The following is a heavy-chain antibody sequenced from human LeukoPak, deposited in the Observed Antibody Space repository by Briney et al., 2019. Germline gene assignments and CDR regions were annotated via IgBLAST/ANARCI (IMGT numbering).Heavy chain of an antibody. J-gene: IGHJ4*02. V-gene: IGHV3-23*01. CDR2: ISGSGGST. CDR1: GFTFSSYA. Sequence: GGSLRLSCAASGFTFSSYAMGWVRQAPGKGLEWVSSISGSGGSTYYADSVKGRFTISRDNSRNTLYLQMNSLRAEETAVYYCARTEFCGGDCHLDYWGQGTLVTVSS. D-gene: IGHD2-21*02. CDR3: ARTEFCGGDCHLDY.